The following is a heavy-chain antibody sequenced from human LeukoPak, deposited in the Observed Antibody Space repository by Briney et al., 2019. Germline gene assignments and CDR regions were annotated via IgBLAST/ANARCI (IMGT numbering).Heavy chain of an antibody. CDR2: IKSKTDGGTT. CDR3: TTDTYYYGSGMDV. V-gene: IGHV3-15*01. CDR1: GFTFSNAW. D-gene: IGHD3-10*01. Sequence: GGSLRLSCAASGFTFSNAWMSWVRQAPGKGLEWVGRIKSKTDGGTTDYAAPVKGRFTISRDDSKNTLYLQMNSLRTEDTAVYYCTTDTYYYGSGMDVWGQGTTVTVSS. J-gene: IGHJ6*02.